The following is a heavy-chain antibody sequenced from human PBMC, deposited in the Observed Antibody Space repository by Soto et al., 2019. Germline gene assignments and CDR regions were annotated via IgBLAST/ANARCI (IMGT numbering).Heavy chain of an antibody. D-gene: IGHD6-19*01. J-gene: IGHJ4*02. CDR1: GFTFGDYA. V-gene: IGHV3-9*01. Sequence: PGGSLRLSCAASGFTFGDYAMQWVRQAPGKGLEWVSAISWNSGSIDYADSVKGRFTISRDNAKNSLYLQMNSLRAEDTALYYCAKSHTTSGWYVTTDYWRQRTRVTVSS. CDR3: AKSHTTSGWYVTTDY. CDR2: ISWNSGSI.